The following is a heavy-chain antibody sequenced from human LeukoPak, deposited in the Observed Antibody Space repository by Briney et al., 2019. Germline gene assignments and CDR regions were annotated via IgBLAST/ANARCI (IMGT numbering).Heavy chain of an antibody. V-gene: IGHV3-23*01. CDR1: GFTFSNYA. J-gene: IGHJ6*02. Sequence: GGSLRLSCAASGFTFSNYAMSWVRQAPGKGLEWVSTISDNVVSTYYADSVKGRFTISRDNSKNTLYLQMNSLRAEDTAVYYCARAMDVWGQGTTVTVSS. CDR2: ISDNVVST. CDR3: ARAMDV.